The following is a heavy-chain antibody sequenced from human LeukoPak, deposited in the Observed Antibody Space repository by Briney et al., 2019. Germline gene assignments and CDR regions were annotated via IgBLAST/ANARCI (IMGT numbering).Heavy chain of an antibody. CDR2: MNPNSGNT. Sequence: GASVKVSCKASGYTFTSYDINWVRQATGQGLEWMGWMNPNSGNTGYAQKFQGRVTITADESTSTAYMELSSLRSEDTAVYYCASGIVVPAAAPYYYYMDVWGKGTTVTVSS. J-gene: IGHJ6*03. CDR1: GYTFTSYD. CDR3: ASGIVVPAAAPYYYYMDV. D-gene: IGHD2-2*01. V-gene: IGHV1-8*01.